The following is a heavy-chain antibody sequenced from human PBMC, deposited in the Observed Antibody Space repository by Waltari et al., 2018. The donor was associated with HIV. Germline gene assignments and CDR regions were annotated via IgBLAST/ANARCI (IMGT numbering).Heavy chain of an antibody. CDR1: GLTFSTDP. CDR2: ISSGTSYI. Sequence: EVQLVESGGGLVKPGGSLRLPCTASGLTFSTDPMNWVRQAPGKGLEWFSSISSGTSYIYYADSVTGRFTVSRDNAKNSLFLQMNSLRADDTAVYYCARQQLGSGALDLWGQGTLVTVSS. CDR3: ARQQLGSGALDL. J-gene: IGHJ4*02. V-gene: IGHV3-21*02. D-gene: IGHD3-10*02.